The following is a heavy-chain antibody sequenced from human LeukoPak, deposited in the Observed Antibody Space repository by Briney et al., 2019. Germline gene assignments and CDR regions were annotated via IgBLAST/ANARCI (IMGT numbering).Heavy chain of an antibody. Sequence: PSETLSLTCTVYEESFSDYYWNWIRQPPGKGLEWIGEINHSGSTNYNPSLKSRVTISVDTSKNQFSLKLSSVTAADTAVYYCARGGFQASFMVRGVYYRGSNWFDPWGQGTLVTVSS. J-gene: IGHJ5*02. CDR1: EESFSDYY. V-gene: IGHV4-34*01. D-gene: IGHD3-10*01. CDR3: ARGGFQASFMVRGVYYRGSNWFDP. CDR2: INHSGST.